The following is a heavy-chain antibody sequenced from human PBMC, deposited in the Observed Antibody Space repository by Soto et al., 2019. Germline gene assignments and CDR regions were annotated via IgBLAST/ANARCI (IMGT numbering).Heavy chain of an antibody. CDR3: ARKVLDTAMVTNYYYYGMDV. CDR2: IYYSGST. CDR1: GGSISSSSYY. D-gene: IGHD5-18*01. J-gene: IGHJ6*02. Sequence: SETLSLTCTVSGGSISSSSYYWGWIRQPPGKGLEWIGSIYYSGSTYYNPSLKSRVTISVDTSKDQFSLKLSSVTAADTAAYYCARKVLDTAMVTNYYYYGMDVWGQGTTVTV. V-gene: IGHV4-39*01.